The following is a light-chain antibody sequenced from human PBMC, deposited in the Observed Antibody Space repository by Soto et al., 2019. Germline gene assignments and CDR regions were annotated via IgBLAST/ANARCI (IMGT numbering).Light chain of an antibody. CDR1: QSISGN. J-gene: IGKJ5*01. V-gene: IGKV3-11*01. CDR3: QQRSNFPT. Sequence: EIVMAQSPGTLSVSPGERATLSCRASQSISGNLVWYQQKPGQAPRLLIYDASNRATGIPARFSGSGSGTDFTLTISSLEPEDFAVYYCQQRSNFPTFGQGTRLEIK. CDR2: DAS.